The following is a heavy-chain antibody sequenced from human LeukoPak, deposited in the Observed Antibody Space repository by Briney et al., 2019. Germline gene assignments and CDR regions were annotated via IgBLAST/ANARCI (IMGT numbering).Heavy chain of an antibody. D-gene: IGHD6-19*01. Sequence: SQTLSRTCAISGDSVSINSAAWNWIRQSPSRGLEWLGRTYQRSKWYNDYAVSVKSRITINPDISKNRFSLQLNSVTPEDTAVYYCARSPSPYSSGWYFDYWGQGTLVTVSS. V-gene: IGHV6-1*01. CDR2: TYQRSKWYN. J-gene: IGHJ4*02. CDR1: GDSVSINSAA. CDR3: ARSPSPYSSGWYFDY.